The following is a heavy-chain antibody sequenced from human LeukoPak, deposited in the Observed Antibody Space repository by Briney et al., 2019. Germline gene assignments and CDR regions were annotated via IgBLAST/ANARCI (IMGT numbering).Heavy chain of an antibody. CDR2: IKQDGSEK. CDR1: GFTFSNYW. D-gene: IGHD5-12*01. CDR3: ARGGKYYFDY. Sequence: GSLRLSCAASGFTFSNYWMNWVRQAPGKGLEWVASIKQDGSEKYYVDSVKGRFTISRDNAKNSLFLQMNSLRAEGTAVYYCARGGKYYFDYWGQGTLVPVSS. V-gene: IGHV3-7*01. J-gene: IGHJ4*02.